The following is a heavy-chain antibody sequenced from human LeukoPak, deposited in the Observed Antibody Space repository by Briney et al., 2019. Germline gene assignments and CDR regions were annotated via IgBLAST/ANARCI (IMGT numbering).Heavy chain of an antibody. CDR3: ARVEMATIVDY. CDR1: GFTFSSYA. D-gene: IGHD5-24*01. J-gene: IGHJ4*02. V-gene: IGHV3-53*01. Sequence: GGSLRLSCAASGFTFSSYAMSWVRQAPGKGLEWVSLIYSGGSTYYADSVKGRFTISRDNSKNTLFLQMNSLRAEDTAVYYCARVEMATIVDYWGQGTLVTVSS. CDR2: IYSGGST.